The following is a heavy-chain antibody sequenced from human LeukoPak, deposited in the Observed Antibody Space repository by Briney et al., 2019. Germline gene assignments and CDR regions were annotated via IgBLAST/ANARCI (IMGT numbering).Heavy chain of an antibody. V-gene: IGHV1-2*02. Sequence: ASVKVSCKASGYTFTGYYMHWVRQAPGQGLEWMGWINPNNGGTNYAQKFQGRVTMTRDTSISTAYMELSRLRSDDTAVYYCARDVWGHDAFDIWGQGTMVTVSS. J-gene: IGHJ3*02. D-gene: IGHD3-16*01. CDR2: INPNNGGT. CDR3: ARDVWGHDAFDI. CDR1: GYTFTGYY.